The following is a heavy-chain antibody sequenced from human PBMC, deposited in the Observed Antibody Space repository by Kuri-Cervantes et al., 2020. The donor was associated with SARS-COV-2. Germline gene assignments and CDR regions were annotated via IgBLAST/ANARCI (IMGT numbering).Heavy chain of an antibody. CDR2: ISYDGSNK. D-gene: IGHD7-27*01. CDR3: ARELTGDAFDI. Sequence: GGSLRLSCATSKFSFNNSVIHWVRQAPGKGLEWVAVISYDGSNKYYADSVKGRFTISRDNSKNTLHLQMNSLRAEDTAVYYCARELTGDAFDIWGQGTMVTVSS. V-gene: IGHV3-30-3*01. CDR1: KFSFNNSV. J-gene: IGHJ3*02.